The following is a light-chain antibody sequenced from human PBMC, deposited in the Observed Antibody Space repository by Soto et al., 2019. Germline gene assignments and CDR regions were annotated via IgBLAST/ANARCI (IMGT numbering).Light chain of an antibody. CDR3: QQSLTIPYT. Sequence: DIQMTQSPSSLSASVGDRVTITCRASQTISTHLNWYQQKPGKAPKLLIYAASTLQSGVPSRFSGSGSVTDFTLTINNLQPENFATYYCQQSLTIPYTFRQGTKLEIK. CDR1: QTISTH. J-gene: IGKJ2*01. V-gene: IGKV1-39*01. CDR2: AAS.